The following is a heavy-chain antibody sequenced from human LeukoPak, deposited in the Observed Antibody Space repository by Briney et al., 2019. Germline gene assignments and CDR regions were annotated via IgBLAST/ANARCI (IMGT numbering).Heavy chain of an antibody. CDR3: ARSHNRVELLYY. CDR2: INHSGSS. D-gene: IGHD3-10*01. J-gene: IGHJ4*02. V-gene: IGHV4-34*01. CDR1: GGSFSGYY. Sequence: SETLSLTCAVYGGSFSGYYWTWIRQPPGKGLEWIGDINHSGSSNYNPSLKSRVTISLDTSKNQFSLGLSSVTAADTAVYYCARSHNRVELLYYWGQGTLVTVSS.